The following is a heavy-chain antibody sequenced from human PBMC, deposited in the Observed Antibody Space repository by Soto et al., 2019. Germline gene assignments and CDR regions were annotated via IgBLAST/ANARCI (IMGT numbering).Heavy chain of an antibody. CDR2: INAGNGNP. CDR3: ARDTAMGHFDY. CDR1: GYTFTSYA. J-gene: IGHJ4*02. D-gene: IGHD5-18*01. Sequence: ASVKVSCKASGYTFTSYAIHWVRQAPGQRLEWMGWINAGNGNPKYSQKFQGRVTLTRDTSASTAYMELSSLRSEDTAVYYCARDTAMGHFDYWGQGTLVTVSS. V-gene: IGHV1-3*01.